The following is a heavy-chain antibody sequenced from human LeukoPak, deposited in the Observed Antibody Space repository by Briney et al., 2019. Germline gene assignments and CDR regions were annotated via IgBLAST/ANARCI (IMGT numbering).Heavy chain of an antibody. J-gene: IGHJ4*02. V-gene: IGHV3-30*04. CDR2: ISYDGNTK. CDR1: GFTFSSYA. CDR3: ARDRGRWTYFDY. Sequence: PGGSLRLSCAASGFTFSSYAVHWVRQAPGKGLEWVAVISYDGNTKYSADSVKGRFTISRDNSKNTLYLQMRSLRVEDTAIYYCARDRGRWTYFDYWGQGTLVTVPS. D-gene: IGHD3-10*01.